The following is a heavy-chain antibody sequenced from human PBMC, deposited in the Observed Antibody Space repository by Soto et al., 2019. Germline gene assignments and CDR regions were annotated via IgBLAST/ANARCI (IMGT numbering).Heavy chain of an antibody. D-gene: IGHD3-3*01. CDR1: GCSFTSYW. CDR3: ARHLSPPTTYDFWRGYGYGMDV. Sequence: PGESLKISCKGSGCSFTSYWISWVRQMPGKGLEWMGRIDPSDSYTNYSPSFQGHVTISADKSISTAYLQWSSLKASDTAMYYCARHLSPPTTYDFWRGYGYGMDVWGQGTTVTVSS. CDR2: IDPSDSYT. V-gene: IGHV5-10-1*01. J-gene: IGHJ6*02.